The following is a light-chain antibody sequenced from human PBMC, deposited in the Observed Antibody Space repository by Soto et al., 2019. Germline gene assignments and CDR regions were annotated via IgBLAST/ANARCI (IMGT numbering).Light chain of an antibody. CDR3: QSSDSRLNV. CDR2: GNS. Sequence: QSALTQPPSVSWAPGQRVTISCTGSSSNIGAGYDVHWYQQLPGTAPKLLIYGNSNRPSGVPDRFSGSKSGTSASLAITGLQAEDEADYYCQSSDSRLNVFGTGIKVTVL. CDR1: SSNIGAGYD. V-gene: IGLV1-40*01. J-gene: IGLJ1*01.